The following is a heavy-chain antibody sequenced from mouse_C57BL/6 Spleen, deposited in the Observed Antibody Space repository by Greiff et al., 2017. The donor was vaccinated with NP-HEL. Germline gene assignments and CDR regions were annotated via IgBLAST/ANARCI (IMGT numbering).Heavy chain of an antibody. J-gene: IGHJ4*01. V-gene: IGHV1-82*01. CDR3: ANGNYGGAMDY. CDR2: IYPGDGDT. CDR1: GYAFSSSW. Sequence: QVQLQQSGPELVKPGASVKISCKASGYAFSSSWMNWVKQRPGKGLEWIGRIYPGDGDTNYNGKFKGKATLTADKSSSTAYMQLSSLTSEDSAVYFCANGNYGGAMDYWGQGTSVTVSS. D-gene: IGHD2-1*01.